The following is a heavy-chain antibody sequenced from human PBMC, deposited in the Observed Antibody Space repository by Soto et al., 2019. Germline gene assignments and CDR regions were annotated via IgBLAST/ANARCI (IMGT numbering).Heavy chain of an antibody. D-gene: IGHD3-3*01. J-gene: IGHJ4*02. Sequence: SETLSLTCAVYGGSFSGYYWSWIRQPPGKGLEWIGEINHSGSTNYNPSLKSRVTISVDTSKNQFSLKLSSVTAADTAVYYCARAPAAFWSGYYNWGQGTLVTVSS. CDR3: ARAPAAFWSGYYN. CDR1: GGSFSGYY. V-gene: IGHV4-34*01. CDR2: INHSGST.